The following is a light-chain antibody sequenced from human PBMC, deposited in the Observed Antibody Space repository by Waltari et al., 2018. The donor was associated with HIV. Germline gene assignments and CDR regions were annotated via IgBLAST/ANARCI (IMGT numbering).Light chain of an antibody. CDR1: SSNVGSKP. V-gene: IGLV1-47*01. Sequence: QSVLTQPPSASGPLGQSVTISCPGSSSNVGSKPVYWFQQVSGTAPKLLIYRDYQRRSGIPDRFSGSKSGASASLTISGLRSEDEADYYCVAWDDSLSGYVFGTGTKVSVL. CDR2: RDY. J-gene: IGLJ1*01. CDR3: VAWDDSLSGYV.